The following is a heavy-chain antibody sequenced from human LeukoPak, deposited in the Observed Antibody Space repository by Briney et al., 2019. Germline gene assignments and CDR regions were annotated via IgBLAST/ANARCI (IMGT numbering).Heavy chain of an antibody. CDR1: GFLFGNYE. CDR2: IGSSGTAI. CDR3: AREQSYYASGSYYNVFDY. V-gene: IGHV3-48*03. J-gene: IGHJ4*02. D-gene: IGHD3-10*01. Sequence: PGGSRRLSCAASGFLFGNYEMNWVRQAPGKGLEWISYIGSSGTAIHYAESVKGRFVISRDNAKNSLYLQMNSLRAEDTAVYYCAREQSYYASGSYYNVFDYWGQGTLVTVSS.